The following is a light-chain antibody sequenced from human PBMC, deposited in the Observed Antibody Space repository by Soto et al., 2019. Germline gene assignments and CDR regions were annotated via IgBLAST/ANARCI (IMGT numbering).Light chain of an antibody. Sequence: QSALTQPPSASGSPGQSVTIACTGTSSDVGAHNYVSWYQQHPGKAPKLMIYEVTKRPSGVPDRCSGSKSGNTASLTVSGLQAEDEADYYCSSYAGANRVFGTGTKLTVL. CDR1: SSDVGAHNY. CDR3: SSYAGANRV. V-gene: IGLV2-8*01. J-gene: IGLJ1*01. CDR2: EVT.